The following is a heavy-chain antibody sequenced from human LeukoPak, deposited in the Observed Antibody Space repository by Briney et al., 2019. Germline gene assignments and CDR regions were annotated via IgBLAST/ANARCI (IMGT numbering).Heavy chain of an antibody. J-gene: IGHJ4*02. CDR2: IKQDGSEK. CDR3: AREDQPRGTFDY. Sequence: GGSLRLSCAASGFTFSNYWMTWVRQAPGKGLEWVANIKQDGSEKYYVDSVKGRFTISRDNAKNSLYLQMNSLRAEDTALYYCAREDQPRGTFDYWGQAILVTVSS. CDR1: GFTFSNYW. V-gene: IGHV3-7*05. D-gene: IGHD2-15*01.